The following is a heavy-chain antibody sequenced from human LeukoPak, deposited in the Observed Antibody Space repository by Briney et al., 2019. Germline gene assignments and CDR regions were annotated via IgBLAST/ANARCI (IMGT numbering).Heavy chain of an antibody. V-gene: IGHV3-23*01. J-gene: IGHJ4*02. D-gene: IGHD3-22*01. CDR1: GFTFSSYA. CDR3: TRQHSSGYSSLDY. Sequence: PGGSLRLSCAASGFTFSSYAMSWVRQAPGKGLEWVSAISGSGGSTYYADSVKGRFTISRDNSKNTLYLQMNSLRAEDTAVYYCTRQHSSGYSSLDYWGQGTLVTVSS. CDR2: ISGSGGST.